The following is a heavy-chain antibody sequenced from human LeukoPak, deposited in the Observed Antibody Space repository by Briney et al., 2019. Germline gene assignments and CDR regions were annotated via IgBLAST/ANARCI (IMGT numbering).Heavy chain of an antibody. V-gene: IGHV3-21*01. Sequence: GGSLRLSCAVSGFTFSSYSMNWVRQAPGKGLEWVSSISSSSSYIYYADSVKGRFTISRDNAKNSLYLQMNSLRAEDTAVYYCARGSYGDYQADYWGQGTLVTVSS. CDR2: ISSSSSYI. CDR1: GFTFSSYS. CDR3: ARGSYGDYQADY. D-gene: IGHD4-17*01. J-gene: IGHJ4*02.